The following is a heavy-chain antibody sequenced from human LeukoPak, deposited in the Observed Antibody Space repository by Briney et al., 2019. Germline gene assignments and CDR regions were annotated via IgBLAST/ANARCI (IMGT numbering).Heavy chain of an antibody. J-gene: IGHJ5*02. CDR2: IYYSGST. Sequence: SETLSLTCTVSGGSISSYYWSWIRQPPGKGLEWIGYIYYSGSTNYNPSLKSRVTISVDTSKNQFSLMLTSVTAADTAVYYCARRNIVVVPAAPTADNWFDPWGQGTLVTVSS. V-gene: IGHV4-59*08. D-gene: IGHD2-2*01. CDR3: ARRNIVVVPAAPTADNWFDP. CDR1: GGSISSYY.